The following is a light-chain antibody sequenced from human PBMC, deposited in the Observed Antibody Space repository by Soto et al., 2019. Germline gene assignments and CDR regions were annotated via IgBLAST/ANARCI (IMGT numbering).Light chain of an antibody. J-gene: IGKJ3*01. CDR1: QSVTSSY. CDR2: GAS. Sequence: ENVLTQSPDTVSLSPGERATLSCRASQSVTSSYLAWYQQKPGQAPRLLIYGASSRATGIPDRFSGSVSGTDYTLTISRLEPEDFAVYYCQQCDSPPFTFGPGTKVDIK. V-gene: IGKV3-20*01. CDR3: QQCDSPPFT.